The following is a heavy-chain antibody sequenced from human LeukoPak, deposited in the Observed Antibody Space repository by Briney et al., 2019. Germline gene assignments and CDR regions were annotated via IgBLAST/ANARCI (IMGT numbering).Heavy chain of an antibody. CDR2: ISGSGGDT. D-gene: IGHD2-8*01. Sequence: PGGSLRLSCAASGFTFSSYAMSWVRQAPGKGLQWDSAISGSGGDTYDADSVKGRFTISRDNSKNTLYLQMNSLRAEDTAVYYCAKDTSVARYCTNDICSPFDYWGQGTLVTVSS. CDR1: GFTFSSYA. V-gene: IGHV3-23*01. CDR3: AKDTSVARYCTNDICSPFDY. J-gene: IGHJ4*02.